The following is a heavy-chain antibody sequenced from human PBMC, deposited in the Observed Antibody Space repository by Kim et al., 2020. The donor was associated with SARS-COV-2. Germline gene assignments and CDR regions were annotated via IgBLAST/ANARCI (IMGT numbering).Heavy chain of an antibody. CDR2: ISAYNGNT. Sequence: ASVKVSCKASGYTFTSYGISWVRQAPGQGLEWMGWISAYNGNTNYAQKLQGRVTMTTDTSTSTAYMELRSLRSDDTAVYYCAREPHDRRDYGGYYYGMDVWGQETTVTVS. J-gene: IGHJ6*02. D-gene: IGHD4-17*01. CDR1: GYTFTSYG. CDR3: AREPHDRRDYGGYYYGMDV. V-gene: IGHV1-18*01.